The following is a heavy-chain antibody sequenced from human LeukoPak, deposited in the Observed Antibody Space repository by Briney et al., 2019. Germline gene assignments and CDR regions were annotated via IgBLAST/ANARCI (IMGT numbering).Heavy chain of an antibody. CDR3: ARGGSADSLIYYYYYTDV. CDR1: GYTFTSYD. Sequence: ASVKVSCKASGYTFTSYDINWVRQATGQGLEWMGWMNPNSGNTGYAQKFQGRVTITRNTSISTAYMELSSLRSEDTAVYYCARGGSADSLIYYYYYTDVWGKGTTVTVSS. J-gene: IGHJ6*03. CDR2: MNPNSGNT. V-gene: IGHV1-8*03. D-gene: IGHD2-8*01.